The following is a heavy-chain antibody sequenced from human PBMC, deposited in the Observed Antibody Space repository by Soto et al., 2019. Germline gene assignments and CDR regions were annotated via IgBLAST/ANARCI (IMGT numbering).Heavy chain of an antibody. J-gene: IGHJ4*02. D-gene: IGHD6-19*01. CDR3: ARDGTGWTGGDH. V-gene: IGHV3-33*01. CDR2: LWRDGSKV. Sequence: GGSLGLSCAASGFTFSAYDMHWVRQAPGKRLEWVAVLWRDGSKVYYADSVKGRFTISRDNSKNTLYLEMNSLRVEDTAVYYCARDGTGWTGGDHWGQGTLVTVSS. CDR1: GFTFSAYD.